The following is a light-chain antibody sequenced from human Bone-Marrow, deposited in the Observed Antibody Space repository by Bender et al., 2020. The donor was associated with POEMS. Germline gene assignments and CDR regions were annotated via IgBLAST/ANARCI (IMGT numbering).Light chain of an antibody. J-gene: IGLJ3*02. CDR3: QSYDNSLGGWV. V-gene: IGLV2-14*02. CDR2: EVT. Sequence: QSALTQPASVSGSPGQSIAISCTGTSSDVGNYNLVSWYQQHPGKAPKLMIYEVTKRPSGVPDRFSGSKSGNTASLTVSGLQAEDEGDYYCQSYDNSLGGWVFGGGTKLTVL. CDR1: SSDVGNYNL.